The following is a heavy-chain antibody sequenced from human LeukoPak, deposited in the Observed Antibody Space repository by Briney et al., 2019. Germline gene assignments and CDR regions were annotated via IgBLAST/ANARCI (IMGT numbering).Heavy chain of an antibody. Sequence: GGSLILSCAASGFTFSSYGMHWGRQAPGKGLEWVAVIWYDGNNKYYADSVKGRFTISRDNSKNTLYLQMNSLRAEDTAVYYCARSTSSEYDIYHFDYWGQGTLVTVSS. V-gene: IGHV3-33*01. CDR1: GFTFSSYG. CDR3: ARSTSSEYDIYHFDY. D-gene: IGHD3-9*01. J-gene: IGHJ4*02. CDR2: IWYDGNNK.